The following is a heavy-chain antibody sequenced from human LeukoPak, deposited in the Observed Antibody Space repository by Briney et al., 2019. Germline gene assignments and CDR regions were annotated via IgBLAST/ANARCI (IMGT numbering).Heavy chain of an antibody. CDR2: IKQDGSEK. J-gene: IGHJ4*02. CDR3: AKDRSMTTVTPFDN. Sequence: PGGSLRLSCAASGFTFSNAWMSWVRQAPGKGLEWVANIKQDGSEKYYVDSVKGRFTISRDNAKNSLYLQMNSLRAEDTAVYYCAKDRSMTTVTPFDNWGQGTLVAVSS. V-gene: IGHV3-7*01. CDR1: GFTFSNAW. D-gene: IGHD4-17*01.